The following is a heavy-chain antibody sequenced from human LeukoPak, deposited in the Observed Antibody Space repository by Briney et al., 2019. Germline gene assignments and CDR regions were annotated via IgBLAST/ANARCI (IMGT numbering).Heavy chain of an antibody. J-gene: IGHJ4*02. D-gene: IGHD4-23*01. CDR1: GGSISSSNW. CDR2: IYYSGST. CDR3: ARSGTTVVTFDY. V-gene: IGHV4-4*02. Sequence: PSGTLSLTCAVSGGSISSSNWWSWVRQPPGKGLEWIGYIYYSGSTYYNPSLKSRVTISVDTSKNQFSLKLSSVTAADTAVYYCARSGTTVVTFDYWGQGTLVTVSS.